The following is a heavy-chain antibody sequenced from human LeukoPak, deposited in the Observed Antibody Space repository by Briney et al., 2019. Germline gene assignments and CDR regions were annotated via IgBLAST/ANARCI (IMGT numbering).Heavy chain of an antibody. CDR2: ISSSGRTV. V-gene: IGHV3-48*03. D-gene: IGHD3-10*01. CDR3: VRAHHPGGWFDP. Sequence: GGSLRLSCAASGFTFSSYEINWVRQAPGKGLEWVSYISSSGRTVYYTDSVKGRFTMSRDNAKNSLFLQMNSLTADDTAVHYCVRAHHPGGWFDPWGQGTLVTVSS. CDR1: GFTFSSYE. J-gene: IGHJ5*02.